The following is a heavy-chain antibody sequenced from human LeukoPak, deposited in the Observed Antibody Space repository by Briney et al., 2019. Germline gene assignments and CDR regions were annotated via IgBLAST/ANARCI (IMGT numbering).Heavy chain of an antibody. CDR3: ARDNRYCIFNWFDP. D-gene: IGHD6-13*01. CDR1: GFTLSSYA. CDR2: ISSSGSTI. V-gene: IGHV3-48*03. Sequence: GGSLRLSCAASGFTLSSYAMSWVRQAPGKGLEWVSYISSSGSTIYYADSVKGRFTISRDNAKNSLYLQMNSLRAEDTAVYYCARDNRYCIFNWFDPWGQGTLVTVSS. J-gene: IGHJ5*02.